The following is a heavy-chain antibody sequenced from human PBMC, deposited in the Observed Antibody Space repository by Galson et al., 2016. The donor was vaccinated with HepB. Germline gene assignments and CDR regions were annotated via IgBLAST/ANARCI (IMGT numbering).Heavy chain of an antibody. Sequence: SLRLSCAASGFSFSFYSMNWVRQAPGKGLEWVSSITSSSSYIYYADSVKGRFTISRDNAKNSLYLQMNSLRAEDTAVYYCASLWQLGYLGQGILVTVSS. D-gene: IGHD6-6*01. J-gene: IGHJ4*02. CDR1: GFSFSFYS. CDR3: ASLWQLGY. CDR2: ITSSSSYI. V-gene: IGHV3-21*01.